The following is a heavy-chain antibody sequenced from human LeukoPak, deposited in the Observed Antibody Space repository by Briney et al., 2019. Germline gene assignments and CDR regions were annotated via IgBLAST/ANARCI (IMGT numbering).Heavy chain of an antibody. D-gene: IGHD2-2*01. CDR1: GFTFSSYS. Sequence: GGSLRLSCAASGFTFSSYSMNWVRQAPGKGLEWVSSISSSSSYIYYADSVKGRFTVSRDNAKNSLYLQMNSLRAEDTAVYYCANHLACGSTSCPPFDSWGQGTLVTVSS. CDR3: ANHLACGSTSCPPFDS. CDR2: ISSSSSYI. V-gene: IGHV3-21*01. J-gene: IGHJ4*02.